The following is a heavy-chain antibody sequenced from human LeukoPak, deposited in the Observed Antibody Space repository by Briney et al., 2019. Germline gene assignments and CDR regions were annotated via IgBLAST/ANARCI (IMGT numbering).Heavy chain of an antibody. J-gene: IGHJ3*02. V-gene: IGHV3-21*01. CDR1: GFTFSSYS. CDR3: ARDIAVAGRDAFDI. D-gene: IGHD6-19*01. CDR2: ISSSSSYI. Sequence: GGSLRLSCAASGFTFSSYSMNWVRQASGKGLEWVSSISSSSSYIYYADSVKGRFTISRDNAKNSLYLQMNSLRAEDTAVYYCARDIAVAGRDAFDIWGQGTMVTVSS.